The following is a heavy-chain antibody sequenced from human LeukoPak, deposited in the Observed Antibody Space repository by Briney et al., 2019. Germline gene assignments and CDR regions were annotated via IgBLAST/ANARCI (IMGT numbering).Heavy chain of an antibody. Sequence: GASVKVSCKASGYNFTGYYMHWVRQAPGQGLEWMGWINPNSGGTNYAQKFQGRVTMTRDMSINTAYMELSRLRSDDTAVYYCAREAAAAGENYFDYWGQGALVTVSS. V-gene: IGHV1-2*02. CDR3: AREAAAAGENYFDY. CDR2: INPNSGGT. D-gene: IGHD6-13*01. J-gene: IGHJ4*02. CDR1: GYNFTGYY.